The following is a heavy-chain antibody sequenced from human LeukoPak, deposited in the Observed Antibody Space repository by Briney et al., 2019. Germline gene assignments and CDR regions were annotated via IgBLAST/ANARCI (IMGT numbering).Heavy chain of an antibody. CDR2: ISSSGRTI. CDR3: ARAFGSSGYPYNWFDP. CDR1: GFTLSSYE. Sequence: GGSLRLSCAASGFTLSSYEMNWVRQAPGKGLEWVSYISSSGRTIYYADSVKGRFTISRDNAKDSLYLQMNSLRAEDTAIYYCARAFGSSGYPYNWFDPWGQGTLVTVSS. V-gene: IGHV3-48*03. J-gene: IGHJ5*02. D-gene: IGHD3-22*01.